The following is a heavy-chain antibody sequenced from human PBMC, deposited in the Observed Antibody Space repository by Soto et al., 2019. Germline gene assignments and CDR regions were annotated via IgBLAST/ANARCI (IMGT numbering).Heavy chain of an antibody. V-gene: IGHV3-74*01. CDR1: GVTLSSYW. Sequence: PGGSLRLCCAASGVTLSSYWMHWVRQAPGKGLVWVSRINSDGSSTSYADSVKGRFTISRDNAKNTLYLQMNSLRAEDTAVYYCARNPRNYYYYYMDVWGKGTTVTVSS. CDR2: INSDGSST. J-gene: IGHJ6*03. CDR3: ARNPRNYYYYYMDV.